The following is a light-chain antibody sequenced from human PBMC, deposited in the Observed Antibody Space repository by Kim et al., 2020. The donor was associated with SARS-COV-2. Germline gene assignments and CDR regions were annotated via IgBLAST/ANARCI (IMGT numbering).Light chain of an antibody. J-gene: IGLJ2*01. V-gene: IGLV3-25*03. CDR2: RDK. CDR1: ALPKQF. Sequence: SYELTQPPSVSVSPGQTARITCSGEALPKQFGYWYQQRPGRVPILVLYRDKERPSWIPERFSGSRSGTTLTLTITGVQTEDEADYFCQSADISGISWIFGGGTQLTVL. CDR3: QSADISGISWI.